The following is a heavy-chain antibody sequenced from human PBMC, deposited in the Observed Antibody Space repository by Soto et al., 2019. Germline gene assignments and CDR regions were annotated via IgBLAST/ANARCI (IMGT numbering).Heavy chain of an antibody. Sequence: SETLSLTCTVSGGSISSYYWSWIRQPPGKGLEWIGYIYYSGSTNYNPSLKSRVTISVDTSKNQFSLKLSSVTAADTAVYYCAGHAGGISWYSWFDPWGQRSLASVPS. CDR3: AGHAGGISWYSWFDP. CDR2: IYYSGST. D-gene: IGHD1-1*01. J-gene: IGHJ5*02. V-gene: IGHV4-59*08. CDR1: GGSISSYY.